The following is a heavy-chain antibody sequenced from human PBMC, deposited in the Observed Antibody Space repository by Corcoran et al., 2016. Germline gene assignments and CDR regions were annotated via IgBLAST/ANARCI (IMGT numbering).Heavy chain of an antibody. V-gene: IGHV1-18*01. CDR2: ISAYNGNT. Sequence: QVQLVHSGAEVKKPGASVKVSCKASGYTFTSYGISWMRQAPGQGLEWMGWISAYNGNTNYAQKLQGRVTMTTDTSTSTAYMELRSLRSDDTAVDYCARELAGTSGYCSSTSCPKPYGMDVWGQGTTVTVSS. D-gene: IGHD2-2*01. J-gene: IGHJ6*02. CDR3: ARELAGTSGYCSSTSCPKPYGMDV. CDR1: GYTFTSYG.